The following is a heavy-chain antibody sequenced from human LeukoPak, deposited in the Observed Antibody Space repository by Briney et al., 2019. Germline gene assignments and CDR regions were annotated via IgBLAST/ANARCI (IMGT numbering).Heavy chain of an antibody. D-gene: IGHD6-6*01. Sequence: KVSCKASGGTFSSYAISWVRQAPGQGLEWMGRIIPTLGIANYAQKFQGRVTITADKSTSTAYMELSSLRSEDTAVYYCARDLSPQYSSSSFYGMDVWGQGTTVTVSS. J-gene: IGHJ6*02. CDR1: GGTFSSYA. CDR3: ARDLSPQYSSSSFYGMDV. CDR2: IIPTLGIA. V-gene: IGHV1-69*04.